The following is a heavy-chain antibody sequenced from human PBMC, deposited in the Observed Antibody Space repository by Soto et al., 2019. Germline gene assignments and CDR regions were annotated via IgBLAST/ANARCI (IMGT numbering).Heavy chain of an antibody. D-gene: IGHD5-18*01. Sequence: ESLKISCKGSGYTFASYWIGWVRQMPGKGLEWMGIIYPADSDTRYSPSFQGQVTISADKSLNTAYLHWNSLKASDTAVYYCARQSVHTPMIDFWGPGTLVTVSS. J-gene: IGHJ4*01. CDR3: ARQSVHTPMIDF. CDR2: IYPADSDT. V-gene: IGHV5-51*01. CDR1: GYTFASYW.